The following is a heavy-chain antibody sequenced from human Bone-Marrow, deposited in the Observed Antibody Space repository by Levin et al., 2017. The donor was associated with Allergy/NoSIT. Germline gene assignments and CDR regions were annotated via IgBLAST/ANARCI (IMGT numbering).Heavy chain of an antibody. CDR1: GGTFSSYA. D-gene: IGHD3-10*01. CDR2: IIPIFGTA. J-gene: IGHJ5*02. CDR3: ARVVGSGSYRNWFDP. Sequence: KISCKASGGTFSSYAISWVRQAPGQGLEWMGGIIPIFGTANYAQKFQGRVTITADESTSTAYMELSSLRSEDTAVYYCARVVGSGSYRNWFDPWGQGTLVTVSS. V-gene: IGHV1-69*01.